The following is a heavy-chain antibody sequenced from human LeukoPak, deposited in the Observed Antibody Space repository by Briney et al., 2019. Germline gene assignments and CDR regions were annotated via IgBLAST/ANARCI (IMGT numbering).Heavy chain of an antibody. J-gene: IGHJ4*02. D-gene: IGHD7-27*01. CDR2: MSPNSGNT. Sequence: ASVKVSFKASGYTLTRYDINWVRQAPGQGPEWMGWMSPNSGNTGYAQKFQGRVTMTRSTSMSTAYMELSSLRSEDTAVYYCARGPPNWGYDYWGQGTLVTVSS. V-gene: IGHV1-8*01. CDR3: ARGPPNWGYDY. CDR1: GYTLTRYD.